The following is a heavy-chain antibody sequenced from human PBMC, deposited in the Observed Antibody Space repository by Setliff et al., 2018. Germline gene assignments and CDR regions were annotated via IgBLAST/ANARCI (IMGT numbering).Heavy chain of an antibody. D-gene: IGHD2-15*01. CDR2: ISAYNGYI. CDR3: ARDRPEVVIDAARALFDY. J-gene: IGHJ4*02. V-gene: IGHV1-18*01. CDR1: GYTFTNYG. Sequence: ASVKVSCKASGYTFTNYGISWVRQAPGQGLEWMGWISAYNGYIIYEQKFQGRVTMTTDTSTSTAYMELRSLRSDDTAVYYCARDRPEVVIDAARALFDYWGQGALVTVSS.